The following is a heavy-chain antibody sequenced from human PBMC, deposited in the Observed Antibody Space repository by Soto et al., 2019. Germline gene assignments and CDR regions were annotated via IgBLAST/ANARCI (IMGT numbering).Heavy chain of an antibody. D-gene: IGHD4-17*01. CDR2: IGANGGGT. CDR1: GFTFSSFF. CDR3: ARDPNGDYLGAFDF. Sequence: EMQLLEPGGGLVQPGGSLRLSCAASGFTFSSFFMSWVRQAPGKGLDWVSGIGANGGGTYYADSVKGRFIISRDNSKNTLYLQMNSLRAEDTAVYCCARDPNGDYLGAFDFWGQKTMVTVSS. V-gene: IGHV3-23*01. J-gene: IGHJ3*01.